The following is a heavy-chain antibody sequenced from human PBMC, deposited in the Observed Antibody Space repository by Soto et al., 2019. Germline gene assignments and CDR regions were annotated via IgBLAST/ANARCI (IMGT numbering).Heavy chain of an antibody. Sequence: QVQLVQSGAEVKKPGSSVKVSCKASGGTFSSYAISWVRQAPGQGLEWMGGIIPIFGTANYAQKFQGRVTITADESTSTAYMELSSLRSEDTAVYYCASSYYGDRHYYYYYGMDVWGQGTTVTVSS. CDR3: ASSYYGDRHYYYYYGMDV. CDR1: GGTFSSYA. D-gene: IGHD4-17*01. V-gene: IGHV1-69*01. J-gene: IGHJ6*02. CDR2: IIPIFGTA.